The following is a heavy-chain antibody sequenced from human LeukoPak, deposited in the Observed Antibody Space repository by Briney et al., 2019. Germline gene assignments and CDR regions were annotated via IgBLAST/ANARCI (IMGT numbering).Heavy chain of an antibody. Sequence: ASVKVSCKASGYTFTSYGISWVRQAPGQGLEWMGWISAYNGNTNYAQKLQGRVTMTTDTSTSTAYMELRSLRSDDTAVYYCARDGAFYYDSSGYSFDYWGQGTLVTVPS. CDR2: ISAYNGNT. D-gene: IGHD3-22*01. CDR3: ARDGAFYYDSSGYSFDY. CDR1: GYTFTSYG. J-gene: IGHJ4*02. V-gene: IGHV1-18*01.